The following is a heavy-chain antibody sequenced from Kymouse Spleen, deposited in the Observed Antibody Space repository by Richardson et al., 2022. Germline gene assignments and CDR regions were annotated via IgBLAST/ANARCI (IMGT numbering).Heavy chain of an antibody. Sequence: EVQLVESGGGLVQPGGSLKLSCAASGFTFSGSAMHWVRQASGKGLEWVGRIRSKANSYATAYAASVKGRFTISRDDSKNTAYLQMNSLKTEDTAVYYCTRQGAVAGTYYYYYGMDVWGQGTTVTVSS. CDR3: TRQGAVAGTYYYYYGMDV. J-gene: IGHJ6*02. D-gene: IGHD6-19*01. CDR2: IRSKANSYAT. CDR1: GFTFSGSA. V-gene: IGHV3-73*02.